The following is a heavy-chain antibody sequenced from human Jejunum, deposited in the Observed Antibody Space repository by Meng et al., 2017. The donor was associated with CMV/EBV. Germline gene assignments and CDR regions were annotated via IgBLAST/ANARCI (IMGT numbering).Heavy chain of an antibody. D-gene: IGHD2-8*01. J-gene: IGHJ6*02. CDR3: ARDRYCHNGVCFAPNTYYFGMDV. V-gene: IGHV3-48*03. Sequence: NWVRQAPGKGLEWVSYITTSGTTNYYPDSVKGRFTIFRDNAKNSLYLQMNSLRAEDTAVYYCARDRYCHNGVCFAPNTYYFGMDVWGQGTTVTVSS. CDR2: ITTSGTTN.